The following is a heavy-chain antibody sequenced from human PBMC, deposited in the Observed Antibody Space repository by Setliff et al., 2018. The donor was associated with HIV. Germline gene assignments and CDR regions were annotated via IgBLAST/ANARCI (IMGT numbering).Heavy chain of an antibody. Sequence: PGGSLRLSCAASGFTFSNAWMSWVRQAPGKGLEWVGFIRSKSYGGASQYAASLKGRFTISRDDSKTIAYLQMNSLKTEDTGVYYCTRVFGAFDIWGQGTMVTVSS. CDR2: IRSKSYGGAS. V-gene: IGHV3-49*04. CDR1: GFTFSNAW. J-gene: IGHJ3*02. CDR3: TRVFGAFDI. D-gene: IGHD3-3*01.